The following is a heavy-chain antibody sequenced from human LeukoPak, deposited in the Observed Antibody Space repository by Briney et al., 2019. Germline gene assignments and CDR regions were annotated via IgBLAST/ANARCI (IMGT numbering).Heavy chain of an antibody. Sequence: TSETLSLTCTVSGGSISSSNYSWGRIRQPQGKGLEWIGSVYYSGSPNYNPSLKSRVTISVDTSKNQFSLKLSSVTAADTAVYYCASHPNVRVYAAGTVFDYWGKGTLVTVS. CDR3: ASHPNVRVYAAGTVFDY. CDR1: GGSISSSNYS. D-gene: IGHD6-13*01. CDR2: VYYSGSP. J-gene: IGHJ4*02. V-gene: IGHV4-39*01.